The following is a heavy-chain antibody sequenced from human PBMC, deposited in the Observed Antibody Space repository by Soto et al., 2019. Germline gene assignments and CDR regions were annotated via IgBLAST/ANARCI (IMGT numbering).Heavy chain of an antibody. D-gene: IGHD2-2*01. CDR3: ARLGYCISTSCRHYYYYGMDV. Sequence: ASVKVSCKASGYTFTSYDINWVRQATGQGLEWMGWMNPNSGNTNYAQKLQGRVTMTTDTSTSTAYMELRSLRSDDTAVYYCARLGYCISTSCRHYYYYGMDVWGQGTTVTVSS. CDR1: GYTFTSYD. V-gene: IGHV1-18*01. CDR2: MNPNSGNT. J-gene: IGHJ6*02.